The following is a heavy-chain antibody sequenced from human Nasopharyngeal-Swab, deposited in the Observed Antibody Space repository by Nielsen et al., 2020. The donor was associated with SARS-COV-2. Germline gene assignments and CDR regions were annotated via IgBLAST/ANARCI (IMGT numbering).Heavy chain of an antibody. CDR1: GYTFTSFA. CDR2: INAGNGNT. D-gene: IGHD3-22*01. Sequence: ASVKVSCKASGYTFTSFAMHWVRQAPGQRLEWMGWINAGNGNTKYSQKFQGRVTITRDTSASTACMELSSLRSEDTAVYYCAISSGYYMALYYYYGMDVWGQGTTVTVSS. J-gene: IGHJ6*02. V-gene: IGHV1-3*01. CDR3: AISSGYYMALYYYYGMDV.